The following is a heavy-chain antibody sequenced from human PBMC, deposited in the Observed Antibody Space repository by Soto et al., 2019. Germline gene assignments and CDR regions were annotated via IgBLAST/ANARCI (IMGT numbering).Heavy chain of an antibody. CDR3: AKADYSYSWAPGDY. V-gene: IGHV3-23*01. Sequence: EVQVLESGGGLVQPGGSLRLSCVISRLTFSNYALNWVRQAPGKGLEWVSSISGSGDTAYYADSVKGRITISRDNSKNRLYLQMNSLRVEDTALYYCAKADYSYSWAPGDYWGQGNLVTVSS. D-gene: IGHD6-13*01. J-gene: IGHJ4*02. CDR2: ISGSGDTA. CDR1: RLTFSNYA.